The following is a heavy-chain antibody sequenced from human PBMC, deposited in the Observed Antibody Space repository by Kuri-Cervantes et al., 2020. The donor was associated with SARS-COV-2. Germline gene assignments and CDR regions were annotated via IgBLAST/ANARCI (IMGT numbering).Heavy chain of an antibody. CDR2: INHSGST. Sequence: SETLSLTCTVSGGSISSSSYYWSWIRQPPGKGLEWVGEINHSGSTNYNPSLKSRVTISVDTSKNQFSLKLSSVTAADTAVYYCARWNYDFWSGYYYPLIDYWGQGTLVTVSS. CDR3: ARWNYDFWSGYYYPLIDY. CDR1: GGSISSSSYY. V-gene: IGHV4-39*07. J-gene: IGHJ4*02. D-gene: IGHD3-3*01.